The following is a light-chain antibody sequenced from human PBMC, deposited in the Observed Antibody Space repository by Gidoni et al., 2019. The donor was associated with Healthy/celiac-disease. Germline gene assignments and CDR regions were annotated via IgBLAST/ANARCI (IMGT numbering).Light chain of an antibody. CDR3: QQYGSSPYT. J-gene: IGKJ2*01. CDR1: QSVSCSY. CDR2: GAS. Sequence: DIVLQPSPSTLSLSPGESATLSCSGSQSVSCSYLAWYQQKPGQAPRLLIYGASRRATGIPDRFSGSGSGTDFTLTISRLEPEDFAVYYCQQYGSSPYTFGQGTKLEIK. V-gene: IGKV3-20*01.